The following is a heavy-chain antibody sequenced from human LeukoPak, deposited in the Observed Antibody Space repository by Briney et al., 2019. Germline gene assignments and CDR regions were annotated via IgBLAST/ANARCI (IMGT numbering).Heavy chain of an antibody. D-gene: IGHD3-22*01. V-gene: IGHV1-18*01. CDR2: ISAYNVST. CDR1: GYKFSSYG. J-gene: IGHJ4*02. CDR3: ARAYDTSGYYQYYLDS. Sequence: ASVKVSCKASGYKFSSYGIIWVRQAPGQGPEWMGWISAYNVSTNYAQKFEGRVTMTTDTSTTTAYMELRSLRSDDTAVYYCARAYDTSGYYQYYLDSWGQGTLVTVSS.